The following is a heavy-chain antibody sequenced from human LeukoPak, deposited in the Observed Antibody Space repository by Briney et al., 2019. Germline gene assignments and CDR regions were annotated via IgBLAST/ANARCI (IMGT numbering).Heavy chain of an antibody. CDR3: ARDGDYDSSGYHYYYGMDV. D-gene: IGHD3-22*01. Sequence: ASVKVSCKASGYTFTSYGISWVRQAPGQGLEWMGWISAYNGNTNYAQKLQGRVTMTTDTSTSTAYMELRSLRSDDTAVYYCARDGDYDSSGYHYYYGMDVWGQGTTVTVSS. J-gene: IGHJ6*02. CDR2: ISAYNGNT. V-gene: IGHV1-18*01. CDR1: GYTFTSYG.